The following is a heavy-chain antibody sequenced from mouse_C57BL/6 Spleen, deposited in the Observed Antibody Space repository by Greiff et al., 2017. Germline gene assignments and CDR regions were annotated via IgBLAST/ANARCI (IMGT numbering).Heavy chain of an antibody. CDR3: ARGRSPHYFDY. J-gene: IGHJ2*01. V-gene: IGHV1-55*01. CDR1: GYPFTSYW. Sequence: QVQLQQPGAELVKPGASVQMSCKASGYPFTSYWITWVKQRPGQGLEWIGDLYPGSGSTNYNEQIKSKATLTVDTSSSKAYMQFSSLTLEDSAVYYCARGRSPHYFDYWGQGTTLTVSS. D-gene: IGHD1-1*01. CDR2: LYPGSGST.